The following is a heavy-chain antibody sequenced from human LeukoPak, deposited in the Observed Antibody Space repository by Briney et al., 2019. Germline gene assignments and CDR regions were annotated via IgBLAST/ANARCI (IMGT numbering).Heavy chain of an antibody. Sequence: PGGSLRLSCAASGFTFRSYGIHWVRQAPGKGLEWVAFIRYDGSDKFYADSVKGRFTISRDNSKNMPYLQMNSLRTEDTAVYYCAKTVEVERQGDAFDIWGQGTMVTVSS. J-gene: IGHJ3*02. CDR3: AKTVEVERQGDAFDI. CDR1: GFTFRSYG. V-gene: IGHV3-30*02. CDR2: IRYDGSDK. D-gene: IGHD1-1*01.